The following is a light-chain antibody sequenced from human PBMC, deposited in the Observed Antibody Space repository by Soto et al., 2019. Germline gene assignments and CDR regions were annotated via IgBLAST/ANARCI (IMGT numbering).Light chain of an antibody. Sequence: DIQMTQSPSSLSASVGDRVTITCRASQGISNYLAWYQQKPGKVPKLLIYTASTLQSGVPSRFSGSGSGTDFTLTISSLQPEDVATYYCQKYNSAPPLTFGGGTKVDIK. V-gene: IGKV1-27*01. CDR2: TAS. J-gene: IGKJ4*01. CDR3: QKYNSAPPLT. CDR1: QGISNY.